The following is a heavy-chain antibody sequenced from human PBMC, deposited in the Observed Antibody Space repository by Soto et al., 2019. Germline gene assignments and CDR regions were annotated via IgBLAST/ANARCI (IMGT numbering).Heavy chain of an antibody. CDR3: AKALGELSPESFDY. CDR2: LGWNSGDI. D-gene: IGHD3-16*02. CDR1: GFRFDGHA. J-gene: IGHJ4*02. Sequence: GGSLRLSCVASGFRFDGHAMHWVRQTPGKGLEWVSGLGWNSGDIDYADFVKGRFTISRDNAKNSLYLQMNSLRPEDTAVYYCAKALGELSPESFDYWGQGILVTVSS. V-gene: IGHV3-9*01.